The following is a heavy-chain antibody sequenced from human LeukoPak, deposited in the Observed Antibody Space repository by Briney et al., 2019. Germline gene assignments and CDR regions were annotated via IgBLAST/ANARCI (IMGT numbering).Heavy chain of an antibody. V-gene: IGHV3-74*01. Sequence: PGGSLRLSCAASGFTFSSYWMHWVRHAPGKGLVWVSRINSDGSSTSYADSVKGRFTISRDNAKNTLYLRMNSLRAEDTAVYYCARALAYYYDSSGYYYVGYWGQGTLVTVSS. CDR3: ARALAYYYDSSGYYYVGY. CDR1: GFTFSSYW. D-gene: IGHD3-22*01. CDR2: INSDGSST. J-gene: IGHJ4*02.